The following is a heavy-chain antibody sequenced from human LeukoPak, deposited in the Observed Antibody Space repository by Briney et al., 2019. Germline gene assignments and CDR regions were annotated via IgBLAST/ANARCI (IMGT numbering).Heavy chain of an antibody. D-gene: IGHD6-13*01. CDR2: IYPGDSDT. J-gene: IGHJ4*02. CDR3: ARRGIAAAGLYPHTFDY. Sequence: GESLKISCKGSGYSFTSYWIGWVCQMPGKGLEWMGIIYPGDSDTRYNPSFQGQVTISADKSISTAYLQWSSLKASDTAMYYCARRGIAAAGLYPHTFDYWGQGTLVTVSS. V-gene: IGHV5-51*01. CDR1: GYSFTSYW.